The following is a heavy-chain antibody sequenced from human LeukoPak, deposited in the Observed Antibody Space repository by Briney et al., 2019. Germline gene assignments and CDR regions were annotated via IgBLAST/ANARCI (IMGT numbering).Heavy chain of an antibody. CDR1: GGSISSYY. CDR3: AREDAQEGTNAFDI. D-gene: IGHD2-2*01. J-gene: IGHJ3*02. V-gene: IGHV4-59*01. Sequence: SETLSLTCTVSGGSISSYYWSWIRQPPGKGLEWIGYIYYSGGTYYNPSLKSRVTMSVDTSKNQFSLKLTSVTAADTAVYYCAREDAQEGTNAFDIWGQGTMVTVSS. CDR2: IYYSGGT.